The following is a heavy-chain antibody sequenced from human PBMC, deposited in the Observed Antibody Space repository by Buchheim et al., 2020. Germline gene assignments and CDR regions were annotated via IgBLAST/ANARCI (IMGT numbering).Heavy chain of an antibody. CDR1: GFTLSSYE. J-gene: IGHJ6*02. CDR3: ARESIVGYSSSAEYYYYYYGMDV. V-gene: IGHV3-48*03. CDR2: ISSSGSTI. D-gene: IGHD6-6*01. Sequence: EVQLVESGGGLVQPGGSLRLSCAASGFTLSSYEMNWVRQAPGKGLEWVSYISSSGSTIYYADSVKGRFTISRDNAKNSLYLQMNSLRAEDTAVYYCARESIVGYSSSAEYYYYYYGMDVWGQGTT.